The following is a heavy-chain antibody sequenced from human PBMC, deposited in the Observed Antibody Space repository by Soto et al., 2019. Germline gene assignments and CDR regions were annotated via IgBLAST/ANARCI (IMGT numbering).Heavy chain of an antibody. Sequence: GGSLRLSCSASGFNFSSYSMNWVRQAPGKGLEWVSSISSSSSYIYYADSVKGRFTMSRDNAKNSLYLQMNSLRAEDTAVYYCAKGLGYCSSTSCEYYYYYYGMDVWGQGTTVTVSS. CDR3: AKGLGYCSSTSCEYYYYYYGMDV. CDR1: GFNFSSYS. V-gene: IGHV3-21*01. CDR2: ISSSSSYI. J-gene: IGHJ6*02. D-gene: IGHD2-2*01.